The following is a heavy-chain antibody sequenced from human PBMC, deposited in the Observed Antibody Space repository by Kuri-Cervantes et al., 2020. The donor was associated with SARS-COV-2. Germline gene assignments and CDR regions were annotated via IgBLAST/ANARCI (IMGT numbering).Heavy chain of an antibody. D-gene: IGHD1-1*01. V-gene: IGHV1-24*01. CDR3: ARDSGDWNPDGLDL. CDR2: FDPEDGET. Sequence: ASVKVSCKVSGYTLTELSMHWVRQAPGKGLEWMGGFDPEDGETIYAQKFQGRVTMTEDTSTDTAYMELSSLSFEDTAIYYCARDSGDWNPDGLDLWGQGTLVTVSS. CDR1: GYTLTELS. J-gene: IGHJ3*01.